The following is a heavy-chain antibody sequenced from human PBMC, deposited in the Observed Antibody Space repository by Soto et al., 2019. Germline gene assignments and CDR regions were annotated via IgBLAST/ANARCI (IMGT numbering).Heavy chain of an antibody. Sequence: ASVKVSFKTSGYTFTTYYVHWVRQAPGQGLEWMGVINPNGGRTNYAQNFQGRLTVTSEMSTSTVYMELSSLKFEDTAMYYCTTTVGVAVDSGGWWAYYIDSWGQGTLVTVSS. CDR1: GYTFTTYY. J-gene: IGHJ4*02. CDR3: TTTVGVAVDSGGWWAYYIDS. V-gene: IGHV1-46*03. CDR2: INPNGGRT. D-gene: IGHD6-19*01.